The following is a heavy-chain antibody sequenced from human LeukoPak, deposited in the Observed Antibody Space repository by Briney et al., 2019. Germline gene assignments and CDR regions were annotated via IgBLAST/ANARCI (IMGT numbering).Heavy chain of an antibody. Sequence: GESLKISCRGSVYSFTTYWIGWVRQMPGKGLEWMGIIYPGDSDTRYSPSFQGQVTISADKSISTAYLQWSSLKASDTAMYYCARRGSYPGYTFDIWGQGKMVTVSS. CDR1: VYSFTTYW. CDR2: IYPGDSDT. D-gene: IGHD1-26*01. V-gene: IGHV5-51*01. J-gene: IGHJ3*02. CDR3: ARRGSYPGYTFDI.